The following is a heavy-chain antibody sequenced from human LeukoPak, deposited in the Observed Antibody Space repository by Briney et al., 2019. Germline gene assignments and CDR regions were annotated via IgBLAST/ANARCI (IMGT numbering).Heavy chain of an antibody. J-gene: IGHJ4*02. Sequence: NSSQTLSLTCTVSGGSISSGGYYWSWIRQPPGKGLEWIGYIYHSGSTYYNPSLKSRVTISVDRSKNQFSLKLSSVTAADTAVYYCARDRLRWEYWGQGTLVTVSS. CDR2: IYHSGST. D-gene: IGHD4-23*01. CDR1: GGSISSGGYY. CDR3: ARDRLRWEY. V-gene: IGHV4-30-2*01.